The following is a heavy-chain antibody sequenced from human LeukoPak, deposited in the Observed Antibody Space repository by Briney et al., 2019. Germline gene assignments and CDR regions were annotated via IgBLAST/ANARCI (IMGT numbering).Heavy chain of an antibody. CDR2: IRYDGSNK. CDR1: GFTFSSYG. CDR3: AKDFSAPDYDSSGFDY. D-gene: IGHD3-22*01. Sequence: GGSLRLSCAASGFTFSSYGMHWVRQAPGKGLEWVAFIRYDGSNKYYADSVKGRFTISRDNSKNTLYLQMNSLRAEDTAVYYCAKDFSAPDYDSSGFDYWGQGTLVTVSS. V-gene: IGHV3-30*02. J-gene: IGHJ4*02.